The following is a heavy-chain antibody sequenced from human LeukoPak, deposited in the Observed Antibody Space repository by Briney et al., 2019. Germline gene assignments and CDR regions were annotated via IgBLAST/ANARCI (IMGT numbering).Heavy chain of an antibody. CDR3: ARDYGDYGDYMN. V-gene: IGHV3-33*08. J-gene: IGHJ4*02. Sequence: GGSLRLSCAASGFTFSDYYMSWIRQAPGKGLEWVAVIWYDGSNKYYADSVKGRFTISRDNSKNTLYLQMNSLRAEDTAVYYCARDYGDYGDYMNWGQGTLVTVSS. CDR2: IWYDGSNK. CDR1: GFTFSDYY. D-gene: IGHD4-17*01.